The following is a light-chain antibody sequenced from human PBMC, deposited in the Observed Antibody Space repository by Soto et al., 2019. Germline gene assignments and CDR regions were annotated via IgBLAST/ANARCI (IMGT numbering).Light chain of an antibody. J-gene: IGKJ1*01. CDR1: QSVSSY. CDR2: AAS. Sequence: IEVTPSPSTLSWSPRERAYLSCRASQSVSSYLAWYQQKPGQAPRLLIYAASSRATGIPDRFSGSGSGTDFTLTISRLEPEDFAVYYCQQYGNSPQTFGQGTKVDIK. V-gene: IGKV3-20*01. CDR3: QQYGNSPQT.